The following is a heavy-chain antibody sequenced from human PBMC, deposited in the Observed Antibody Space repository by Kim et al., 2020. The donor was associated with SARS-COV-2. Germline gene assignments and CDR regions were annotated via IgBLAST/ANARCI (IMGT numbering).Heavy chain of an antibody. V-gene: IGHV3-73*01. CDR3: TSSMVRGFYGMDV. CDR2: IRSKTNSYAT. Sequence: GGSLRLSCAASGFIFSDSTIYWVRQASGKGLEWVGRIRSKTNSYATAYVESVRGRFSISRDDSKNTAYLQMNSLKTEDTAVYYCTSSMVRGFYGMDVWGQGTTFTVSS. J-gene: IGHJ6*02. D-gene: IGHD3-10*01. CDR1: GFIFSDST.